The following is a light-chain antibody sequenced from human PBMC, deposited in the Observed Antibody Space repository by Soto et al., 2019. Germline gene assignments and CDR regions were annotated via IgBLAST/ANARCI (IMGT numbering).Light chain of an antibody. CDR2: EVT. J-gene: IGLJ1*01. Sequence: QSVLTLPASVSGSPGQSITISCTGATSDVGNYNSVSWYQQHPGKAPILLIYEVTNRPSGVSNRFSGSKSGNTASLTISGLQAEDEADYYCSSYSSTSTYVFGTETKVTVL. V-gene: IGLV2-14*01. CDR3: SSYSSTSTYV. CDR1: TSDVGNYNS.